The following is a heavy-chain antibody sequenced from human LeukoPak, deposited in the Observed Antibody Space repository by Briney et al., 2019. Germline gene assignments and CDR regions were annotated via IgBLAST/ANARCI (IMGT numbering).Heavy chain of an antibody. J-gene: IGHJ4*02. CDR3: ARGPRAYYGSETLAY. V-gene: IGHV4-34*01. CDR1: GFTFSNYW. D-gene: IGHD3-10*01. Sequence: GSLRLSCAASGFTFSNYWMSWVRQAPGKGLEWIGEINHSGSTNYNPSLKSRVTISVDTSKNQFSLKLSSVTAADTAVYYCARGPRAYYGSETLAYWGQGTLVTVSS. CDR2: INHSGST.